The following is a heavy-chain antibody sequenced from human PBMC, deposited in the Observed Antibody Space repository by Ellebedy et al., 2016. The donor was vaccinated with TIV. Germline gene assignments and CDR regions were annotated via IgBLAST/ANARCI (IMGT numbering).Heavy chain of an antibody. Sequence: SETLSLTXAVYGGSFNGYYWSWIRQPPGKGLEWIGEINHSGSTNNNPSLKSRVTISVDTSKNQFSLKLRSVTAADTAVYYCARGRRYRDSSAYFLDYWGRGTLVTVSS. V-gene: IGHV4-34*01. CDR3: ARGRRYRDSSAYFLDY. CDR1: GGSFNGYY. D-gene: IGHD3-22*01. J-gene: IGHJ4*02. CDR2: INHSGST.